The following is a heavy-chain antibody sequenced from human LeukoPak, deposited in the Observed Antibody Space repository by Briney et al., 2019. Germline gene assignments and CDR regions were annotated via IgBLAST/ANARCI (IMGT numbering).Heavy chain of an antibody. CDR3: ARGMTFAFDI. D-gene: IGHD3-10*01. V-gene: IGHV4-59*08. J-gene: IGHJ3*02. CDR2: IYYSGST. Sequence: SETLSLTCTVSGGSISSYYWSWIRQPPGKGLEYIGYIYYSGSTNYNPSLKSRVTISVDTSKNQFSLKLSSVTAADTAVYYCARGMTFAFDIWGQGTMVTVSS. CDR1: GGSISSYY.